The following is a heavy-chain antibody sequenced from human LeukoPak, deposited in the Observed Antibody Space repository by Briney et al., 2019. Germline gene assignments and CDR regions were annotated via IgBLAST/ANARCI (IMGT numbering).Heavy chain of an antibody. CDR1: GGSFSGYY. V-gene: IGHV4-34*01. CDR3: SRGVKNVRGALDY. CDR2: INHSGST. J-gene: IGHJ4*02. D-gene: IGHD3-10*02. Sequence: SETLSLTCAVYGGSFSGYYWSWIRQPPGKGLEWIGEINHSGSTNYNPSLKSRVTISVDTSKNQFSLKLSSVTAADTAVYYCSRGVKNVRGALDYWGQGTLVTVSS.